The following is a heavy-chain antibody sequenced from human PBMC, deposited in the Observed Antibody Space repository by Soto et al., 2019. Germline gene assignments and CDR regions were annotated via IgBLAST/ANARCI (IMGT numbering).Heavy chain of an antibody. V-gene: IGHV4-59*01. J-gene: IGHJ4*02. CDR2: IFHSLGA. CDR1: GGSTTSDY. D-gene: IGHD3-10*01. CDR3: LRDLNGSGDY. Sequence: KSSETLSLTCTVSGGSTTSDYWSWTRQPPGKGLEWLGYIFHSLGAKYNPSLGSRGTISLDTSKNQLSLSLRSVTAADTAIYFCLRDLNGSGDYWGQGTLVTVSS.